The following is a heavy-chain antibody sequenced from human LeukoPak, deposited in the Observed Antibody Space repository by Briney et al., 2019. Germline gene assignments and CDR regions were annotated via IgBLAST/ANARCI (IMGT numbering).Heavy chain of an antibody. Sequence: GGSLRLSCAASGFTFSSYAMSWVRQAPGKGLEWVSAISGSGGSTYYADSVKGGFTISRENSKNTLYLQMNSLRAEDTAVYYCAKVPAAILEFDPWGQGTLVTASS. J-gene: IGHJ5*02. D-gene: IGHD2-2*02. CDR1: GFTFSSYA. V-gene: IGHV3-23*01. CDR3: AKVPAAILEFDP. CDR2: ISGSGGST.